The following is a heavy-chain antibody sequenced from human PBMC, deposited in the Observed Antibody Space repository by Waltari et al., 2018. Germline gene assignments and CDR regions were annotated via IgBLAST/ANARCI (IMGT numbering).Heavy chain of an antibody. CDR3: TRGGDDSSWYWRN. V-gene: IGHV3-7*01. Sequence: EVQLVESGGGLVQPGGSLRLSWAASGFTFGNNWMTWVRQAPGKGLEWVANINQDGSEKYSVESVKGRFTISRDNAKNSLYLQLNSLRADDTAVYYCTRGGDDSSWYWRNWGQGTLVTVSS. J-gene: IGHJ4*02. CDR1: GFTFGNNW. CDR2: INQDGSEK. D-gene: IGHD6-13*01.